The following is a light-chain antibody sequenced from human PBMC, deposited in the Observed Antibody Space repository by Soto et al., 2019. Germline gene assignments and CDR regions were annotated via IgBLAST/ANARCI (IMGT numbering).Light chain of an antibody. CDR3: LSFTSSHTDV. CDR1: SSDIGGYNF. Sequence: QSVLAQPASVSGSPGQSITISCTGTSSDIGGYNFVSWYQQHPGKAPKFLIYEVSNRPSGVSNRFSGSKSGNTASLTISGLQSEEEADYYCLSFTSSHTDVFGTGTKGTVL. CDR2: EVS. J-gene: IGLJ1*01. V-gene: IGLV2-14*01.